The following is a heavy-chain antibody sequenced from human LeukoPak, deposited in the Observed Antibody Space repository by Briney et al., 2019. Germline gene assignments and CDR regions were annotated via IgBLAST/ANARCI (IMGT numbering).Heavy chain of an antibody. CDR2: IYHSGST. CDR3: ARGWIRDPYKAFDI. Sequence: PSQTLSLTCTVSGGSISSGGYYWSWIRQPPGRGLEWIGYIYHSGSTYYNPSLKSQLTISVDRSKSQFSLKLSSVTAADTAVYYCARGWIRDPYKAFDIWGQGTMVTVSS. D-gene: IGHD1-14*01. V-gene: IGHV4-30-2*01. J-gene: IGHJ3*02. CDR1: GGSISSGGYY.